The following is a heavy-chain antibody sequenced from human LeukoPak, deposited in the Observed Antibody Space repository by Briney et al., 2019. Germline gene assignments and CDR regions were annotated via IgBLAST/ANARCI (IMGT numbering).Heavy chain of an antibody. D-gene: IGHD5-18*01. V-gene: IGHV4-38-2*02. CDR3: ARGGYSYGFDNFDF. J-gene: IGHJ4*02. CDR2: LYHSGRT. Sequence: PSETLSLTCTVSGYSISSGYYWGWIRQPPGKGLEWIVSLYHSGRTSYNPSLKSRVTISVDTSKNQFSLKLSSVTAADTAVYYCARGGYSYGFDNFDFWGQGTLVTVSS. CDR1: GYSISSGYY.